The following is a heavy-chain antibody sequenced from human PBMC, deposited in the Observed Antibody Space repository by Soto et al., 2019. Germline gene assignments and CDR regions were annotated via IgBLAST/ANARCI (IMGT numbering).Heavy chain of an antibody. CDR2: SSGNGADT. CDR3: GKERRGSGWFVCSY. Sequence: GGSVRLSCAASGFTFSSYAMSWVRQAPGKGLEWVSASSGNGADTSYADSVRGRFTISRDNSKDTLFLQMNSLRADDTAGYYCGKERRGSGWFVCSYWGQGMLVTVSS. D-gene: IGHD6-19*01. CDR1: GFTFSSYA. J-gene: IGHJ4*02. V-gene: IGHV3-23*01.